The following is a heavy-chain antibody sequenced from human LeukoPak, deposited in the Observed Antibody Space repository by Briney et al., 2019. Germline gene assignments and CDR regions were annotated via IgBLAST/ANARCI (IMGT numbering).Heavy chain of an antibody. CDR1: GGSISSYY. V-gene: IGHV4-59*08. Sequence: SDTLSLTCTVSGGSISSYYWSWIRQPPGKGLEGIGYFYYSGSTNYNPSLKSRVTISVDTSKNQFSLKLSSVTAADTAVYYCARQEIVVVPAAIPSGWFDPWGQGTLVTVSS. D-gene: IGHD2-2*01. CDR3: ARQEIVVVPAAIPSGWFDP. J-gene: IGHJ5*02. CDR2: FYYSGST.